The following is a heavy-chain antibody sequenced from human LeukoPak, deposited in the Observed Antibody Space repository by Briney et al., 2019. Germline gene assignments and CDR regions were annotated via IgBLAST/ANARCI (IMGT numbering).Heavy chain of an antibody. Sequence: GGSLRLSCAASGLTFSSYWMSWVRQAPGKGLEWVANIKQDGSEKYYVDSVKGRFTISRDNAKNSLYLQMNSLRADDTAVYYCASGPRFDYFDFWSGYLDYWGQGTLVTVSS. CDR1: GLTFSSYW. D-gene: IGHD3-3*01. CDR3: ASGPRFDYFDFWSGYLDY. V-gene: IGHV3-7*05. CDR2: IKQDGSEK. J-gene: IGHJ4*02.